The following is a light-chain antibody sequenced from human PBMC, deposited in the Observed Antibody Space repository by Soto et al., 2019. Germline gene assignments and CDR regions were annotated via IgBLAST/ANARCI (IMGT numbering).Light chain of an antibody. CDR2: DVT. J-gene: IGLJ1*01. CDR1: SSDVGTHGY. V-gene: IGLV2-8*01. CDR3: FSHRSGDSHV. Sequence: QSALTQPPSASGSPGQSVTISCTGTSSDVGTHGYVSWYQQHAGKAPKLMIYDVTKRPSGVPDRFSGSKSANTASLTISGLQAEDEADYYCFSHRSGDSHVFGTGTKLTVL.